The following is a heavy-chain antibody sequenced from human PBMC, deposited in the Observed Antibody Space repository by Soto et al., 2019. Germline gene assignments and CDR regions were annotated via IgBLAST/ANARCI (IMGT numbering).Heavy chain of an antibody. Sequence: GESLKISCKGSEYSFTNYWIGWVRQMPGKGLEWMGTIYPSDSDTRYSPSFQGQVTISADKSITTAYLQWSSLKASDTAMYYCARPTSPLYSMDVWGQGTTVTVSS. CDR2: IYPSDSDT. CDR3: ARPTSPLYSMDV. V-gene: IGHV5-51*01. D-gene: IGHD3-16*01. CDR1: EYSFTNYW. J-gene: IGHJ6*02.